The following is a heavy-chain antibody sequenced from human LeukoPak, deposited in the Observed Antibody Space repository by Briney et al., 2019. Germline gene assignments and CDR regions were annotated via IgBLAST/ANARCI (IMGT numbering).Heavy chain of an antibody. CDR2: IYTSGST. CDR3: ASYIAALHYFDY. CDR1: GGSISSYY. Sequence: SETLSLTCTVSGGSISSYYWSWIRQPAGKGLEWIGRIYTSGSTNYNPSLKSRVTISVDTSKNQFSLKLSSVTAADTAVYYCASYIAALHYFDYWGQGTLVTVSS. V-gene: IGHV4-4*07. D-gene: IGHD6-6*01. J-gene: IGHJ4*02.